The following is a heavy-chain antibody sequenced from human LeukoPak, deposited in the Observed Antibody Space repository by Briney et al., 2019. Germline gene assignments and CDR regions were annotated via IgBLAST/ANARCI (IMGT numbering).Heavy chain of an antibody. Sequence: GGSLRLSCAASGFTFDDYAMHWVREAPGKGLEWVSGISWNSGSIGYADSVKGRFTISRDNAKNSLYLQMNSLRAEDTALYYCAKDISGSGRYYFDYWGQGTLVTVSS. CDR2: ISWNSGSI. V-gene: IGHV3-9*01. D-gene: IGHD6-19*01. CDR1: GFTFDDYA. J-gene: IGHJ4*02. CDR3: AKDISGSGRYYFDY.